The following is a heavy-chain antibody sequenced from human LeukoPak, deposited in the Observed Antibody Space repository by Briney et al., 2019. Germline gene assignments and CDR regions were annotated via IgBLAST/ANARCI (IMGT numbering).Heavy chain of an antibody. CDR3: ASRGVVVITTFDY. CDR1: GGSFSGYY. V-gene: IGHV4-34*01. J-gene: IGHJ4*02. Sequence: SETLSLTCAVYGGSFSGYYWSWIRQPPGKGLEWIGEINHSGSTNYNPSLKSRVTISVDTSKKQFSLKLSSVTAADTAVYYCASRGVVVITTFDYWGQGTLVTVSS. CDR2: INHSGST. D-gene: IGHD3-22*01.